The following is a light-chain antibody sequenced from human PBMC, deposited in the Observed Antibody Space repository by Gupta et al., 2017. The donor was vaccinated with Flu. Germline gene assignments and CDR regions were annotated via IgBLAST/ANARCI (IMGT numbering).Light chain of an antibody. CDR2: EDY. Sequence: SISKIGNNYVAWYQQFPGTVPKLLIYEDYKRLSGIPDRFSASKSGTSATLGIAGLQTGDEADYYCGSWDNGLSVFVFGTGTMVTV. CDR3: GSWDNGLSVFV. J-gene: IGLJ1*01. V-gene: IGLV1-51*01. CDR1: ISKIGNNY.